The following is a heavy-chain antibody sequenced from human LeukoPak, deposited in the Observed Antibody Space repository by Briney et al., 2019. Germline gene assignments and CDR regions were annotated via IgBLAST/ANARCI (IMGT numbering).Heavy chain of an antibody. D-gene: IGHD3-10*01. J-gene: IGHJ4*02. CDR1: GFFVSSNY. V-gene: IGHV3-15*01. CDR2: IKSKTDGGTT. CDR3: TTAVWFGVMKFDY. Sequence: GGSLRLSCETSGFFVSSNYMNWVRQAPGKGLEWVGRIKSKTDGGTTDYAAPVKGRFTISRDDSKSTLYLQMNSLKTEDTAVYYCTTAVWFGVMKFDYWGQGTLVTVSS.